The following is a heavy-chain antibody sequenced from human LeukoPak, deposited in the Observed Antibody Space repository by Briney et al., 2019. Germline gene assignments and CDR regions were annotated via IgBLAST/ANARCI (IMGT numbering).Heavy chain of an antibody. CDR3: ARGNRLYTSSWSSLAFDI. V-gene: IGHV1-8*01. CDR1: GYTFTSYD. CDR2: MNPISGYT. J-gene: IGHJ3*02. D-gene: IGHD6-13*01. Sequence: ASVKVSCKASGYTFTSYDINWVRQATGQGLEWMGWMNPISGYTGNAQKFQGRVTTTRDTSISTAYMELSSLTSEDTAVYYCARGNRLYTSSWSSLAFDIWGQGTMVTVSS.